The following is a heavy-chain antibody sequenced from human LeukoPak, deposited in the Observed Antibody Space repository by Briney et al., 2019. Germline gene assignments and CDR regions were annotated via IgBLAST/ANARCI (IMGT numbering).Heavy chain of an antibody. V-gene: IGHV3-21*04. CDR3: AKDIVAYSYYYGVDV. CDR2: ISSSSSYI. CDR1: GFTFSSYS. Sequence: GGSLRLSCAASGFTFSSYSMNWVRQAPGKGLEWVSSISSSSSYIYYADSVKGRFTISRDNAKNSLYLQMNSLRTEDTALYYCAKDIVAYSYYYGVDVWGQGTTVTVSS. J-gene: IGHJ6*02. D-gene: IGHD5-12*01.